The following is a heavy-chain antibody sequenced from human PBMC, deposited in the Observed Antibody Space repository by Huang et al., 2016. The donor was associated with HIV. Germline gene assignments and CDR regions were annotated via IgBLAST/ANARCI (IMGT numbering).Heavy chain of an antibody. CDR2: IIPRCGTR. CDR1: GGSFNNFG. Sequence: QVQLVQSGAEVRKPGSSVKVSCRASGGSFNNFGINWVRQAPGQGLEWMGGIIPRCGTRNDAQRFQCRVTITADETTGVVYMELSSLRSDDTAVYFCAKRGGAWGSPYAFDLWGPGTMVTVSS. CDR3: AKRGGAWGSPYAFDL. V-gene: IGHV1-69*13. D-gene: IGHD3-16*01. J-gene: IGHJ3*01.